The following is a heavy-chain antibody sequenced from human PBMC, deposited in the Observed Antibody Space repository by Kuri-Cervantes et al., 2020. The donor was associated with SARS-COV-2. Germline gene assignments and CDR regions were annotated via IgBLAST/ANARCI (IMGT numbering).Heavy chain of an antibody. CDR3: ARVRNDYYYYYYMDV. CDR1: GFTFSGSA. CDR2: IRSKANSYAT. J-gene: IGHJ6*03. V-gene: IGHV3-73*01. Sequence: ETLSLTCAASGFTFSGSAMHWVRQASGKGLEWVGRIRSKANSYATAYAASVKGRFTISRDDSKNTAYLQMNSLRAEDTAVYYCARVRNDYYYYYYMDVWGKGTTVTVSS.